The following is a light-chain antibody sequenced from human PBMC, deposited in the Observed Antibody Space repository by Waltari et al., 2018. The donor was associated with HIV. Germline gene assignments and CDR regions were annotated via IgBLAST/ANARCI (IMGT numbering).Light chain of an antibody. J-gene: IGLJ2*01. Sequence: QSALTQPASVSGSPGQSITISCTGTSSDVGGYNLVFWYQQHPGKAPKLMIYEVSKRPSGVSNRFSCSKSGNTASLTISGLQAEDEADYYCCAYAGSTTYVIFGGGTKLTVL. V-gene: IGLV2-23*02. CDR3: CAYAGSTTYVI. CDR1: SSDVGGYNL. CDR2: EVS.